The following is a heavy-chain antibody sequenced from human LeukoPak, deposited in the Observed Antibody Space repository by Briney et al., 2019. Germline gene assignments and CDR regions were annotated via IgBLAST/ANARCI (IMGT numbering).Heavy chain of an antibody. D-gene: IGHD6-19*01. CDR3: ARYTSGWFDY. CDR2: FYYSGST. J-gene: IGHJ4*02. CDR1: GYSISSSNW. V-gene: IGHV4-28*01. Sequence: SDTLSLTCAVSGYSISSSNWWGWIRQPPGXGLEWIGYFYYSGSTYYNPSLNSRVTMSVDTSKNQFSLKLSSVTAVDTAVYYCARYTSGWFDYWGQGTLVTVSS.